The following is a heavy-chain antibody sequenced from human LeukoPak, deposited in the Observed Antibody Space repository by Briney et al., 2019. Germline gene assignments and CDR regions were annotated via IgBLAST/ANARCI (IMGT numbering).Heavy chain of an antibody. CDR3: ARHRSSWLIDY. CDR2: ISDSGGNT. Sequence: GGSLRLSCAASGFTFNTYAMSWVRQAPWERLQWVSGISDSGGNTYYADSVRGRFTISRDNSKNTLYLQMNSLRAGDTAVYYCARHRSSWLIDYWGQGTLVTVSS. V-gene: IGHV3-23*01. CDR1: GFTFNTYA. D-gene: IGHD6-6*01. J-gene: IGHJ4*02.